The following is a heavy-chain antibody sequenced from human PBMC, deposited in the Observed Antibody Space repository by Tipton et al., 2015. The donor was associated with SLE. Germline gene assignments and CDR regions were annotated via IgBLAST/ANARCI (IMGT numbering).Heavy chain of an antibody. D-gene: IGHD3-16*01. CDR2: IYSGGSST. Sequence: SLRLSCAASGFTFSSYSMNWVRQAPGKGLEWVSVIYSGGSSTYYADSVKGRFTISRDNSKNTLYLQMNSLRAEDTAVYYCAKRLGEGFDYWGQGTLVTVSS. J-gene: IGHJ4*02. CDR1: GFTFSSYS. V-gene: IGHV3-23*03. CDR3: AKRLGEGFDY.